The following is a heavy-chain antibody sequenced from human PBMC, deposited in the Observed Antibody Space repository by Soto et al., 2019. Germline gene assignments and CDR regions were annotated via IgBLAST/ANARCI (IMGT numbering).Heavy chain of an antibody. J-gene: IGHJ4*02. V-gene: IGHV4-31*03. D-gene: IGHD2-21*01. CDR3: ARGIEKFPFDY. CDR1: GGSISSGGYY. CDR2: IYYSGST. Sequence: QVQLQESGPGLVKPSQTLSLTCTVSGGSISSGGYYWSWIRQHPGKGLEWIGYIYYSGSTYYNPSLKSRVTISVDTSKNQFYMKLSSATAADTAVYYCARGIEKFPFDYWGQGTLVTVSS.